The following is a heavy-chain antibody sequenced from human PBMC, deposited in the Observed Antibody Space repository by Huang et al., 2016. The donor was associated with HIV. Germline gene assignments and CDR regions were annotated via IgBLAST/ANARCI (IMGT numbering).Heavy chain of an antibody. J-gene: IGHJ3*02. Sequence: QVQLQQWGAGLLKPSETLSLPCAVYGGSFSGYYWSWLRQSPGKGLGWIGEINHSGSTNYNPSLKSRLTISVETSKNQFSVKLSSVTAADTAVYYCARERMMSWLDDHDAFDIWGQGTMVTVSS. V-gene: IGHV4-34*01. CDR3: ARERMMSWLDDHDAFDI. D-gene: IGHD1-1*01. CDR1: GGSFSGYY. CDR2: INHSGST.